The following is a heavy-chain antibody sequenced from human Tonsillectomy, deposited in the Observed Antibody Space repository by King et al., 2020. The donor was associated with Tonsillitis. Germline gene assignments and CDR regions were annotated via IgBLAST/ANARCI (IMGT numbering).Heavy chain of an antibody. CDR2: ITPNSGGT. V-gene: IGHV1-2*02. D-gene: IGHD1-1*01. CDR3: ARSQKRIPVQGFDY. CDR1: GYTFTGYY. J-gene: IGHJ4*02. Sequence: VQLVQSGAEVKKPGASVKVSCKTSGYTFTGYYIHWVRQVPGQGLEWMGWITPNSGGTNYAQKFQGRVTMTRDTSISTAYMEVRRLRSDDTVVYYCARSQKRIPVQGFDYWGQGTLVTVSS.